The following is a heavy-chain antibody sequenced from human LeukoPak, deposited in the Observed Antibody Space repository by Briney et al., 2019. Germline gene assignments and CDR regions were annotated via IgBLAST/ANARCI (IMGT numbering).Heavy chain of an antibody. D-gene: IGHD3-3*01. Sequence: PSETLSLTCTVSSGSISSYYWGWIRQPPGKGLEWIGSIYYSGSTYYNPSLKSRVTISVDTSKNQFSLKLSSVTAADTAVYYCARRYDFWSGYPSYYYYYYMDVWGKGTTVTVSS. J-gene: IGHJ6*03. CDR2: IYYSGST. V-gene: IGHV4-39*01. CDR3: ARRYDFWSGYPSYYYYYYMDV. CDR1: SGSISSYY.